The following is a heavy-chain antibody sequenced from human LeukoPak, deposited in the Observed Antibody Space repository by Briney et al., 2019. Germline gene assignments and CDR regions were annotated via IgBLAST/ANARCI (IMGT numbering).Heavy chain of an antibody. CDR3: ARDLDGSGSYYY. Sequence: SVKVSCKASGGTFSSYAISWVRQAPGQGLEWMGGIIPIFGTANYAQKLQGRVTMTTDTSTTTAYMELRSLRSDDTAVYYCARDLDGSGSYYYWGQGTLVTVSS. CDR1: GGTFSSYA. CDR2: IIPIFGTA. D-gene: IGHD3-10*01. V-gene: IGHV1-69*05. J-gene: IGHJ4*02.